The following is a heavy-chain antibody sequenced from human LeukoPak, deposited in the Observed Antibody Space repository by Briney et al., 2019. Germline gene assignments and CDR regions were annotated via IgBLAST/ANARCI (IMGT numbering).Heavy chain of an antibody. CDR2: INPNSGDT. V-gene: IGHV1-2*04. Sequence: ASVKVSCKASGYTFTGYYIHWVRQAPGQGLEWMGWINPNSGDTNYAQKFQGWATMTRDTSISTVYMELSRLRSDDTAVYYCARRFYETFDIWGQGTMVTVSS. D-gene: IGHD5/OR15-5a*01. J-gene: IGHJ3*02. CDR3: ARRFYETFDI. CDR1: GYTFTGYY.